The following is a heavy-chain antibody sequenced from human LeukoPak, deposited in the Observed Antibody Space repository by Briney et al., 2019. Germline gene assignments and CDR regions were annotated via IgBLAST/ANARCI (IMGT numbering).Heavy chain of an antibody. CDR3: ASAYWDAEVY. D-gene: IGHD1-1*01. J-gene: IGHJ4*02. Sequence: GGSLRLSCAVSGLTFSSYGMNWVRQAPGKGLEWVASISSSGSYFYYADSVKGRFTISRDSAKNSLYLQMDSLRGDDTALYFCASAYWDAEVYWGQGALVTVSS. V-gene: IGHV3-21*06. CDR1: GLTFSSYG. CDR2: ISSSGSYF.